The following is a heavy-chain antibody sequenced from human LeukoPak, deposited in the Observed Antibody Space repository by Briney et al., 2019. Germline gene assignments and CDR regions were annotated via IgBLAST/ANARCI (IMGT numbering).Heavy chain of an antibody. D-gene: IGHD2-8*01. CDR3: ARDGGTTNGVFRRSFD. J-gene: IGHJ4*02. V-gene: IGHV7-4-1*02. Sequence: ASVKVSCKASGYTFTSYGISWVRQAPGQGLEWMGWINTNTGNPTYAQGFTGRFVFSLDTSVSTAYLQISSLKAEDTAVYYCARDGGTTNGVFRRSFDWGQGTLVTVSS. CDR2: INTNTGNP. CDR1: GYTFTSYG.